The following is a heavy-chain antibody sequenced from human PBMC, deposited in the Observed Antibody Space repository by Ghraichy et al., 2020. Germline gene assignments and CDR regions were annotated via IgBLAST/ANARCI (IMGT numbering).Heavy chain of an antibody. V-gene: IGHV4-34*01. J-gene: IGHJ5*02. CDR1: GGSFSGYY. Sequence: SETLSLTCAVYGGSFSGYYWSWIRQPPGKGLEWIGEINHSGSTNYNPSLKSRVTISVDTSKNQFSLKLSSVTAADTAVYYCARHTFMVRGVPPAFDPWGQGTLVTVSS. CDR3: ARHTFMVRGVPPAFDP. D-gene: IGHD3-10*01. CDR2: INHSGST.